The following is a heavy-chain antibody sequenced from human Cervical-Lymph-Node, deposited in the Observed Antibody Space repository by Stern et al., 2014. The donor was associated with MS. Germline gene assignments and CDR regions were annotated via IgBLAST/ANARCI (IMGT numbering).Heavy chain of an antibody. CDR3: AKASRTSMFDY. Sequence: EVQLLVSGGNLVQPGGSLRLSCAASGFTFSSHGMSWVRQAPGKGLEWISTISNSGDGTYYGDSVTGRFTISRDNSKNTVFLQMNSLRVEDTALYYCAKASRTSMFDYWGQGTLVTVSS. CDR2: ISNSGDGT. J-gene: IGHJ4*02. CDR1: GFTFSSHG. D-gene: IGHD2/OR15-2a*01. V-gene: IGHV3-23*01.